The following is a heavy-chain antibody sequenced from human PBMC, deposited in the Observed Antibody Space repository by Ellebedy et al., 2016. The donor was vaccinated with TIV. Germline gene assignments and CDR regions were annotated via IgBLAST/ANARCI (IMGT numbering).Heavy chain of an antibody. CDR3: ARGLVVVPAAMRY. CDR1: GFTFISYW. V-gene: IGHV3-74*01. Sequence: GGSLRLXCAASGFTFISYWMHWVRQAPGKGLVWVSRINSDGSITNYADSVKGRFTISRDNAKNTLYLQMNSLRADDTAVYYCARGLVVVPAAMRYWGQGTLVTVSS. CDR2: INSDGSIT. J-gene: IGHJ4*02. D-gene: IGHD2-2*01.